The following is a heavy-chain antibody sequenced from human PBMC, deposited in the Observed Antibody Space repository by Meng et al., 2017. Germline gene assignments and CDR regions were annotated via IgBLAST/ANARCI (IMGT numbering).Heavy chain of an antibody. V-gene: IGHV4-61*01. J-gene: IGHJ4*02. CDR2: IYYSGST. Sequence: GELPESRPGLVRPSGTLSLTCTVPGGSVSSGSYYWSWIRQPPGKGLEWIGYIYYSGSTNYNPSLKSRVTISVDTSKNQFSLKLSSVTAADTAVYYCARSMVRGVIIYTRTYYFDYWGQGTLVTVSS. D-gene: IGHD3-10*01. CDR3: ARSMVRGVIIYTRTYYFDY. CDR1: GGSVSSGSYY.